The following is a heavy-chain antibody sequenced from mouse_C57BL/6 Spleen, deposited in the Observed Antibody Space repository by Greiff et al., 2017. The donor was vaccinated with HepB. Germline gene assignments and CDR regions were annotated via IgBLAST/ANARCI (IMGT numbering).Heavy chain of an antibody. CDR3: ARHYSNSGFDY. V-gene: IGHV1-50*01. CDR2: IDPSDSYT. Sequence: QVQLQQPGAELVKPGASVKLSCKASGYTFPSYWMQWVKQRPGQGLEWIGEIDPSDSYTNDNQKFKGKATLTVDTPASTAYMQLSSLTSEDSAGYYCARHYSNSGFDYWGQGTTLTVSS. J-gene: IGHJ2*01. CDR1: GYTFPSYW. D-gene: IGHD2-5*01.